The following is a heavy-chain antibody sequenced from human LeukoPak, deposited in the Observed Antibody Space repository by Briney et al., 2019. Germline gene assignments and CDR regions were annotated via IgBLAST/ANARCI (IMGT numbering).Heavy chain of an antibody. Sequence: PGGSLRLSCAASGLTFSNYAMSWVRQAPGKGLEWVSGISDSGGSTYYADSVKGRFTISRDNSKNTLFLQMNSLRAEDTAVYYCAKLAGIRGWFVYYFDYWGQGTLVTVS. CDR1: GLTFSNYA. V-gene: IGHV3-23*01. D-gene: IGHD6-19*01. CDR2: ISDSGGST. CDR3: AKLAGIRGWFVYYFDY. J-gene: IGHJ4*02.